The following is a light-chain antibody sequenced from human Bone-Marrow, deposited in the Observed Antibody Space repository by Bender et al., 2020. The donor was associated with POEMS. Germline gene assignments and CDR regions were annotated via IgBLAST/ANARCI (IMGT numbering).Light chain of an antibody. CDR3: VAWDASLHGWV. CDR2: TNN. Sequence: QSVLTQPPSVSGTPGQRVTISCSGSGSNIGGYPVNWYQQLPGTAPRLLIYTNNERPSGVSIRFSGSKSGPSASLAITGLQSADEAIYFCVAWDASLHGWVFGGGTKLTVL. J-gene: IGLJ3*02. V-gene: IGLV1-44*01. CDR1: GSNIGGYP.